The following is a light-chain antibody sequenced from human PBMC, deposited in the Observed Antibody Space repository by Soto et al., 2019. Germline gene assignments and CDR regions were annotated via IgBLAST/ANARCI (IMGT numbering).Light chain of an antibody. Sequence: VMTHSPATLSVSPCERATLSFSASQSLRSSLAWYQQKPGQAPRLLIYDASNRATGIPARFSGSGSGTDFTLTISSLEPEDFAVYYCQQRNDWRRGTFGQGTRLEIK. CDR1: QSLRSS. V-gene: IGKV3-11*01. CDR2: DAS. CDR3: QQRNDWRRGT. J-gene: IGKJ5*01.